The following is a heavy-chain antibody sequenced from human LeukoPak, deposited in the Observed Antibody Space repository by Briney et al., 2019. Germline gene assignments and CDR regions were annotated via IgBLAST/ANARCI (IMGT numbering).Heavy chain of an antibody. CDR2: ISSSSSYI. V-gene: IGHV3-21*01. CDR1: GFTFSSYS. Sequence: GGSLRLSCAASGFTFSSYSMNWVRQAPGKGLEWVSSISSSSSYIYYADSVKGRFTISRDNAKNSLYLQMNSLRAEDTAVYYCARYCSSTSCYKGDDAFDIWGQGTMVTVSS. J-gene: IGHJ3*02. CDR3: ARYCSSTSCYKGDDAFDI. D-gene: IGHD2-2*02.